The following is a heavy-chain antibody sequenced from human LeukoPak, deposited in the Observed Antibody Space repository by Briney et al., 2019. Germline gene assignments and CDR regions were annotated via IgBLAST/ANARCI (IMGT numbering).Heavy chain of an antibody. V-gene: IGHV3-48*01. D-gene: IGHD3-22*01. CDR3: ARAAYYYDSSGH. J-gene: IGHJ4*02. Sequence: GGSLRLSCAASGFTFSSYSMNWVRQAPGKGLEWVSYISSSSSTIYYADSVKGRFTISRDNSKNTLYLQMNSLRAEDTAVYYCARAAYYYDSSGHWGQGTLVTVSS. CDR1: GFTFSSYS. CDR2: ISSSSSTI.